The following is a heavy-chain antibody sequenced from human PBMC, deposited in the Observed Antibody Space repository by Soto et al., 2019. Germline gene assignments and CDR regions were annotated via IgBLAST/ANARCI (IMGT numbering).Heavy chain of an antibody. CDR2: IYYSGST. V-gene: IGHV4-59*01. CDR1: GGSSSRYY. J-gene: IGHJ4*02. D-gene: IGHD4-17*01. CDR3: ARRYGASFDY. Sequence: TSETLSLTRPVAGGSSSRYYRSWIRQPPGKGLEWIGYIYYSGSTNYNPSLKSRVTISVDTSKNQFSLKLSSVTAADTAVYYCARRYGASFDYWGQGTLVTVSS.